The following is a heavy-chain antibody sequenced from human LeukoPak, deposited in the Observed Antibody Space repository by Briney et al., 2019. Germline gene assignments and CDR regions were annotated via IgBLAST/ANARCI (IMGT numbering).Heavy chain of an antibody. CDR2: IVVGSGNT. CDR1: GFTFTSSA. V-gene: IGHV1-58*01. D-gene: IGHD3-10*01. J-gene: IGHJ6*04. Sequence: ASVKVSCKASGFTFTSSAVQWVRQARGQRLEWIGWIVVGSGNTNYAQKFQEGVTITRDMSTSTAYMELSSLRSDDTAVYYCALYYYGSGSHPPYGMDVWGKGTTVTVSS. CDR3: ALYYYGSGSHPPYGMDV.